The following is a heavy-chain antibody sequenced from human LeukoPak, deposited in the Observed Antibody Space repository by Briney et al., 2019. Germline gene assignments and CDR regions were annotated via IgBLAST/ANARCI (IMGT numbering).Heavy chain of an antibody. Sequence: PGGSLRLSCAASGFTFGSYWMHWVRQAPGKGLVWVSRINSDGTNKSYADSVKGRFTISRDNAKNTLYLQMNSLRAEDTAVYYCARERGFDAFDIWGRGTMVTVSS. CDR3: ARERGFDAFDI. V-gene: IGHV3-74*01. CDR1: GFTFGSYW. J-gene: IGHJ3*02. CDR2: INSDGTNK.